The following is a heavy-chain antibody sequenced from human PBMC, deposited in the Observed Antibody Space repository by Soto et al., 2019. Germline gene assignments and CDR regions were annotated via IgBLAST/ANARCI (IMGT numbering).Heavy chain of an antibody. CDR3: ARDNHLTNWSIDL. J-gene: IGHJ2*01. CDR1: GGTFSSYA. D-gene: IGHD2-2*01. V-gene: IGHV1-69*12. Sequence: QVQLVQSGAEVKKPGSSVKVSCKASGGTFSSYAISWVRQAPGQGLEWMGGIIPIFGTANYAQKFQGRVTTTAADYTITAYMELSSLRSEDSAMSYFARDNHLTNWSIDLWGRGTLVTVSS. CDR2: IIPIFGTA.